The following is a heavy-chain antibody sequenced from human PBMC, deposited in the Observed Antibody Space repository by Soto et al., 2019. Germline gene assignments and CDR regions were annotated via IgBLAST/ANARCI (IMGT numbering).Heavy chain of an antibody. D-gene: IGHD6-13*01. CDR1: GYSFTSYW. Sequence: GESLKISXKGSGYSFTSYWISWVRQMPGKGLEWMGRIYPGDSDTNYSPSFQGQVTISADTSLTTAYLQWSSLKASDTAMYYCARLHGAAAAFDYWGQGTLVTVSS. V-gene: IGHV5-51*01. CDR3: ARLHGAAAAFDY. CDR2: IYPGDSDT. J-gene: IGHJ4*02.